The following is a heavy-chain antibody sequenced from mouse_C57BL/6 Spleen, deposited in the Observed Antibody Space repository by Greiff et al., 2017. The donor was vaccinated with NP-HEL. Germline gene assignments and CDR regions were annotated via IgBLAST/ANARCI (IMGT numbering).Heavy chain of an antibody. CDR3: ARGVTGYYAMDY. Sequence: VKLVESGPGILQSSQTLSLTCSFSGFSLSTSGMGVSWIRQPSGKGLEWLAHIYWDDDKRYNPSLMSRLTISKDTSRNQVFLKITSVDTADTATYYCARGVTGYYAMDYWGQGTSVTVSS. CDR1: GFSLSTSGMG. V-gene: IGHV8-12*01. J-gene: IGHJ4*01. D-gene: IGHD4-1*01. CDR2: IYWDDDK.